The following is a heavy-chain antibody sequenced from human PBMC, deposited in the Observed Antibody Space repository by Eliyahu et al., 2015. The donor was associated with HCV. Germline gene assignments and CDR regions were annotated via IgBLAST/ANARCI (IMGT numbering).Heavy chain of an antibody. Sequence: QVQLVESGGGLVKPGGSLRLSCAASGFTFSDYYMNWIRQAPGKGLDWVSYITSGGSTIYYADSVKGRFTISRDNAKNSLYLQMNSLRAEDTAVYYCARARSGSYHFDFWGQGILVTVSS. CDR2: ITSGGSTI. D-gene: IGHD1-26*01. CDR1: GFTFSDYY. V-gene: IGHV3-11*01. CDR3: ARARSGSYHFDF. J-gene: IGHJ4*02.